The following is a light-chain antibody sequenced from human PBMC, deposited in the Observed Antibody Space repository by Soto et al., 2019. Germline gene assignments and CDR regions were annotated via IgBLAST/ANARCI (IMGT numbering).Light chain of an antibody. V-gene: IGLV1-44*01. CDR1: RSNIGGNT. CDR3: ATWDDSLNGYV. J-gene: IGLJ1*01. Sequence: QSVLTQAPSASGTPGQRVVISCSGSRSNIGGNTVNWYQHLPGTAPTLLIYSNIHRPSGVPDRFSGSKSGTSASLAISGLQSEDEADYYCATWDDSLNGYVFGSGTQLTVL. CDR2: SNI.